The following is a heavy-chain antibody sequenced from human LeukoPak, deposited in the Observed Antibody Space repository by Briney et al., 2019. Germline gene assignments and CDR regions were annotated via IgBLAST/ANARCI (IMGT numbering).Heavy chain of an antibody. CDR3: VTRYSGSYSTIDY. CDR2: ISGSGGST. D-gene: IGHD1-26*01. CDR1: GFTFSSYA. V-gene: IGHV3-23*01. Sequence: GGSLRLSCAASGFTFSSYAMSWVRQPPGKGLEWASAISGSGGSTYYADSVKGRYTISRDNSKNTLYLQMNSLRAEDTAVYYCVTRYSGSYSTIDYWGQGTLVTVSS. J-gene: IGHJ4*02.